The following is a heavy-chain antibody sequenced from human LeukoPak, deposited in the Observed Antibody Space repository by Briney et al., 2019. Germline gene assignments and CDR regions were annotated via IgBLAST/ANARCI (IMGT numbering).Heavy chain of an antibody. V-gene: IGHV3-74*01. CDR2: IDSDGSSP. J-gene: IGHJ4*02. Sequence: GGSLRLSCAASGFTFSSYSVNWVRQAPGKGLVWVSRIDSDGSSPIYADSVKGRFTISRDNAKNTLYLQMNSLRAEDTAVYFCSRGYSGGFDYWGQGTLVTVSS. CDR1: GFTFSSYS. D-gene: IGHD2-15*01. CDR3: SRGYSGGFDY.